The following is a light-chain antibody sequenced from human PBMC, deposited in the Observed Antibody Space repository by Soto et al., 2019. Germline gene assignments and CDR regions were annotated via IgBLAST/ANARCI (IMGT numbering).Light chain of an antibody. Sequence: DIVMTQSPDSLAVSLGERATLNCKSSQSLLHSSNSKNYLGWYQQRAGQPPKLLIYWASIRDSGVPDRFSGSGSGTNVTLTISSLQTEDVAVYFCQQYYTSPYSFGQGTKLEIK. J-gene: IGKJ2*01. CDR2: WAS. V-gene: IGKV4-1*01. CDR1: QSLLHSSNSKNY. CDR3: QQYYTSPYS.